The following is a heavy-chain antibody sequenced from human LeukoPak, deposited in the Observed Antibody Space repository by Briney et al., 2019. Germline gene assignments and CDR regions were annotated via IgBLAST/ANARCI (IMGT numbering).Heavy chain of an antibody. Sequence: PSQTLSLTCTVSGGSISSGDYYWSWIRQPPGKGLEWIGYIYYSGSTYYNPSLKSRVTISVDTSKNQFSLKLSSVTAADTAVYYCAIFESSSWYYFDYWGQGTLVTVSS. CDR1: GGSISSGDYY. V-gene: IGHV4-30-4*01. CDR2: IYYSGST. J-gene: IGHJ4*02. CDR3: AIFESSSWYYFDY. D-gene: IGHD6-13*01.